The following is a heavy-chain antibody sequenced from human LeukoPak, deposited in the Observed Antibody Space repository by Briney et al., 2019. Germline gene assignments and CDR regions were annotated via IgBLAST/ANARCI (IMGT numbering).Heavy chain of an antibody. V-gene: IGHV4-34*01. CDR2: INHSGST. Sequence: SETLSLTCAVYGGSFSGYYWSWIRQPPGKGLEWIGEINHSGSTNYNPSLKSRVTISVDTSKNQFSLKLSSVTAADTAVYYCARGSMAYCGGDCSLDYWGQGTLVTVSS. CDR1: GGSFSGYY. D-gene: IGHD2-21*02. CDR3: ARGSMAYCGGDCSLDY. J-gene: IGHJ4*02.